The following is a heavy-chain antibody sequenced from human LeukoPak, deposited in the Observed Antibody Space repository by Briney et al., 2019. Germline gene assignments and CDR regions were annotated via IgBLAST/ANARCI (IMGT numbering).Heavy chain of an antibody. CDR3: AKDRERWLQFGAFDI. Sequence: GGSLRLSCEASGFTFDSYSMQWVRQAPGKGLEGVVAIVYDGSNAYYVDSVKGRFTVSRDTSKNTLYLQMNGLRAEDTAVYYCAKDRERWLQFGAFDIWAKGQWSPSLQ. J-gene: IGHJ3*02. CDR1: GFTFDSYS. V-gene: IGHV3-30*04. CDR2: IVYDGSNA. D-gene: IGHD5-24*01.